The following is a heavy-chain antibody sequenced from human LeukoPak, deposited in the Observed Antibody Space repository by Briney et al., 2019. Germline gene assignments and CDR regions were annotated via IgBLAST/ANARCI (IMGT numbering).Heavy chain of an antibody. Sequence: SETLSLTCTVSGGSISGSSYYWGWIRQPPGKGLEWIGSIYYSGSTYYNPSLKSRVTISVDTSKNQFSLKLSSVTAADTAVYYCARYSDSSGYYGPDWFDPWGQGTLVTVSS. D-gene: IGHD3-22*01. V-gene: IGHV4-39*07. CDR1: GGSISGSSYY. CDR3: ARYSDSSGYYGPDWFDP. CDR2: IYYSGST. J-gene: IGHJ5*02.